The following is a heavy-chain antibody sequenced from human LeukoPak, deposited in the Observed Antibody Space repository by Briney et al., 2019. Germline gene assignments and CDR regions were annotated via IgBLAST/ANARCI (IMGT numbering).Heavy chain of an antibody. CDR1: GYMFTSYD. V-gene: IGHV1-8*01. J-gene: IGHJ4*02. D-gene: IGHD6-13*01. CDR3: AIGRLDSSWHRVLGY. CDR2: MNPNTDNT. Sequence: GASVKVSCKASGYMFTSYDVNWVRQTTGQGLEWMAWMNPNTDNTGYARKFQGRVTMTRDTSITTAYMELSSLKYEDTAVYYCAIGRLDSSWHRVLGYWGQGTQVIVSS.